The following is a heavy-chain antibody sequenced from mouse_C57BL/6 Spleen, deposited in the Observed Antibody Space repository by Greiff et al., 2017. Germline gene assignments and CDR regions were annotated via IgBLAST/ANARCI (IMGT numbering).Heavy chain of an antibody. CDR2: IDPETGGT. CDR3: TRGAYGSPYYAMYY. V-gene: IGHV1-15*01. J-gene: IGHJ4*01. Sequence: QVQLQQSGAELVRPGASVTLSCTASGYTFTDYEMHWVKQTPVHGLEWIGAIDPETGGTAYTQKFKGKAILTADKSSSTAYMALRSLTSEDSAVYSCTRGAYGSPYYAMYYWGQGTSVTVSS. D-gene: IGHD1-1*01. CDR1: GYTFTDYE.